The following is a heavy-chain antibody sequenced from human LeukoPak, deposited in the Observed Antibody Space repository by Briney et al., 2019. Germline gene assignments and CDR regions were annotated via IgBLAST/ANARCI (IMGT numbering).Heavy chain of an antibody. V-gene: IGHV3-21*01. CDR3: ARVRRMDV. CDR2: ISSSINDI. J-gene: IGHJ6*04. CDR1: GFTFSNYG. Sequence: GGTLRLSCAASGFTFSNYGMSWVRQAPGKGLEWVSFISSSINDIYYGDSVKGRFTISRDNAMNSLYLQMNSLRAEDTAVYYCARVRRMDVWGKGTTVTVSS.